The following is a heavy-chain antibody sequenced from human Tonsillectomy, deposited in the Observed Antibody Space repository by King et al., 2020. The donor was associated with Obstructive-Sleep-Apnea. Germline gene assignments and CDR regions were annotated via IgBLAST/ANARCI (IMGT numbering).Heavy chain of an antibody. Sequence: QLQESGPGLVKPSETLSLTCTVSGASITSSTYFWGWIRQPPGQALEWIGTVFHNGSTYYNPSLKNRVTISADTSKNQFSLKLNSVTAADTALYYCARTAHLLYGDSEYWGQGTLVTVSS. CDR1: GASITSSTYF. V-gene: IGHV4-39*07. D-gene: IGHD4-17*01. CDR2: VFHNGST. CDR3: ARTAHLLYGDSEY. J-gene: IGHJ4*02.